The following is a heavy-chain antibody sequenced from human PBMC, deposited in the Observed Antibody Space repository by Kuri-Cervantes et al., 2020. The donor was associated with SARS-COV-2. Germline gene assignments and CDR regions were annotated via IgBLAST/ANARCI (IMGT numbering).Heavy chain of an antibody. V-gene: IGHV3-30-3*01. CDR2: ISYDGSNK. CDR3: AKGIAYSSSWYSDYYYYYGMDV. CDR1: AFTFSSFA. Sequence: GESLKISCAASAFTFSSFAMHWVRQAPGKGLEWVAVISYDGSNKYYADSVKGRFTISRDNARNSLYLQMNSLRAEDTALYYCAKGIAYSSSWYSDYYYYYGMDVWGQGTTVTVSS. D-gene: IGHD6-13*01. J-gene: IGHJ6*02.